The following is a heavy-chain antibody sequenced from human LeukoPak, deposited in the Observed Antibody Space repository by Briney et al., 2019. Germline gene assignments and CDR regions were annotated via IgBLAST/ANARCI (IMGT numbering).Heavy chain of an antibody. V-gene: IGHV3-21*01. CDR1: GLPLSNYW. D-gene: IGHD3-22*01. J-gene: IGHJ4*02. Sequence: GRSLRLSCAASGLPLSNYWTHWVRQAPGKGLEWVSSISSSSSYISYADSVKGRFTISRDNAKNSLYLQMNSLRAEDTAVYYCARDQSHYYDSSGYYYVPNFDCWGQGTLVAV. CDR2: ISSSSSYI. CDR3: ARDQSHYYDSSGYYYVPNFDC.